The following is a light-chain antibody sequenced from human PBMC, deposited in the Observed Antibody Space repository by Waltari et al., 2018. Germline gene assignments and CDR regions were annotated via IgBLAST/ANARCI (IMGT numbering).Light chain of an antibody. V-gene: IGLV3-1*01. Sequence: DLTQPPSVSVSPVQTATITCSGEKLVEKYVCWYQQKPGLSPVLVIHQDSERPSGIPERFSGSNSGNTATLTIRGTQAVDEADYYCQTWDSGTVLFGGGTKVTVL. CDR1: KLVEKY. J-gene: IGLJ2*01. CDR3: QTWDSGTVL. CDR2: QDS.